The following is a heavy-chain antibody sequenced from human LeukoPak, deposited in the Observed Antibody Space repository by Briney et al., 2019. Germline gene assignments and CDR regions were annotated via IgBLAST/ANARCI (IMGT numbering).Heavy chain of an antibody. CDR1: GFTFSSYG. D-gene: IGHD3-22*01. CDR2: ISGSGGST. Sequence: GALRLSCAASGFTFSSYGMHWVRQAPGKGLEWVSAISGSGGSTYYADSVKGRFAISRDNSKNTLYPQMNSLRAEDTAVYYCAKGPDYYDSSGYHDYWGQGTLVTVSS. CDR3: AKGPDYYDSSGYHDY. J-gene: IGHJ4*02. V-gene: IGHV3-23*01.